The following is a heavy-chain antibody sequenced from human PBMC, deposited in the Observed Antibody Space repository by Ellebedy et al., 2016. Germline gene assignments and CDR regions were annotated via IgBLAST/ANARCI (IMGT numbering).Heavy chain of an antibody. CDR2: ISSDASNT. D-gene: IGHD6-19*01. CDR1: GFSVSSNY. J-gene: IGHJ6*02. Sequence: GESLKISCVVSGFSVSSNYLSWVRQAPGKGLVWVSRISSDASNTKYADSVKGRFTISRDTSKNTVDLQMNSLRAEDTAVYYCAGDTRAYSSGFHYYYGMDVWGQGTTVTVSS. CDR3: AGDTRAYSSGFHYYYGMDV. V-gene: IGHV3-53*01.